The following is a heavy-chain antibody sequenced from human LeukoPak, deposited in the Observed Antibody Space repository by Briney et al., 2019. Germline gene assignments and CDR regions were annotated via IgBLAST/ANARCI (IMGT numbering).Heavy chain of an antibody. V-gene: IGHV5-51*01. D-gene: IGHD4/OR15-4a*01. CDR1: GYSFTDYW. Sequence: GESLKISCEGSGYSFTDYWVAWVRRMPGKGLEWMGLIYPADSDTRYSPSFQGQVTISADKSIHTAYLQWRSLKASDTAIYYCARHYRGPPRRGDNYFDPWGQGTLVTVSS. J-gene: IGHJ5*02. CDR3: ARHYRGPPRRGDNYFDP. CDR2: IYPADSDT.